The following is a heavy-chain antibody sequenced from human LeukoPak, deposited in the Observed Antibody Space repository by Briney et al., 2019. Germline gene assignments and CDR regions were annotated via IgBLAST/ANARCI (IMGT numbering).Heavy chain of an antibody. CDR1: GGSVSSYY. Sequence: PSETLSLTCTVSGGSVSSYYWNWIRLPAGNGLEWVGRIHINGDTNYNPSLKSRVSMSVDSSKNQFSLRLNSVTAADTAVYYCACEERAAFDIWGQGTMVTVSS. V-gene: IGHV4-4*07. CDR3: ACEERAAFDI. J-gene: IGHJ3*02. CDR2: IHINGDT.